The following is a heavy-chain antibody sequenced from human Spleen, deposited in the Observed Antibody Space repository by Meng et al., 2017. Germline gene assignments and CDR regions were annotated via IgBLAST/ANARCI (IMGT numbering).Heavy chain of an antibody. CDR1: GFTFGAYA. CDR3: AKVDFWSGRYIRRGDAFDI. D-gene: IGHD3-3*01. J-gene: IGHJ3*02. V-gene: IGHV3-23*01. CDR2: ITSGGGST. Sequence: GESLKISCAASGFTFGAYAMSWVRQAPGKGLEWVSAITSGGGSTYYADSVKGRFTISRDDSKNTLFLQMNSLRGDDTAVYYCAKVDFWSGRYIRRGDAFDIWGQGTMVTVSS.